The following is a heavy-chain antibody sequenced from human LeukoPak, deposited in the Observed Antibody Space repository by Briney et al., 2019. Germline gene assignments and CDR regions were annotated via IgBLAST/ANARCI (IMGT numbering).Heavy chain of an antibody. CDR1: GYTFTNYA. D-gene: IGHD2-8*01. CDR2: INPSGGST. Sequence: ASVKVSCKASGYTFTNYAMNWVRQAPGQGLEWMGIINPSGGSTSYAQKFQGRVTMTRDMSTSTVYMELSSLRSEDTAVYYCARGYCTNGVCREDYYYYMDVWGKGTTVTVSS. CDR3: ARGYCTNGVCREDYYYYMDV. V-gene: IGHV1-46*01. J-gene: IGHJ6*03.